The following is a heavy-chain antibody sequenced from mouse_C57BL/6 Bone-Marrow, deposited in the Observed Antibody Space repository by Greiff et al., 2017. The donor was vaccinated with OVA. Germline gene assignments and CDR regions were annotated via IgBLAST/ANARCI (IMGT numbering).Heavy chain of an antibody. CDR2: IYPRSGNT. V-gene: IGHV1-81*01. J-gene: IGHJ4*01. CDR3: ARADGYYRYYAMDY. Sequence: QVQLQQSGAELARPGASVKLSCKASGYTFTSYGISWVKQSTGQGLEWIGEIYPRSGNTYYNEKFKGKATLTADKSSSTAYMELRSLTSEDSAVYFCARADGYYRYYAMDYWGQGTSVTVSS. CDR1: GYTFTSYG. D-gene: IGHD2-3*01.